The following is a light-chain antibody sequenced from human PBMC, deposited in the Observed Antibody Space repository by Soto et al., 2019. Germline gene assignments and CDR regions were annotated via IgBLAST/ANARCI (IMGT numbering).Light chain of an antibody. CDR1: QAISSN. Sequence: EIVMTQSPATLSVSRGERATLSCRANQAISSNLAWYQQKPGQAPRLLIYGASTRATGIPARFSGSGSGTEFTLTISSLQSEDFAVYYCQQYNNWPPWTFGQGTKVDMK. CDR2: GAS. V-gene: IGKV3-15*01. J-gene: IGKJ1*01. CDR3: QQYNNWPPWT.